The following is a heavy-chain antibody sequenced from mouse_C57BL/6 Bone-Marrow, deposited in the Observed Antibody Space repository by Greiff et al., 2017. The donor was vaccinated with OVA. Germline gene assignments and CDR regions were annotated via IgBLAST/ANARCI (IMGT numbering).Heavy chain of an antibody. D-gene: IGHD1-1*01. CDR1: GFSLSTFGMG. Sequence: QVTLKVSGPGILQPSQTLSLTCSFSGFSLSTFGMGVGWIRQPSGKGLEWLAHIWWDDDKYYKPALKSRLTNSKETSKNLIILNIANVDTADTATDNCARKRNCYDSILDWGTGTPVTVSA. CDR2: IWWDDDK. V-gene: IGHV8-8*01. CDR3: ARKRNCYDSILD. J-gene: IGHJ1*03.